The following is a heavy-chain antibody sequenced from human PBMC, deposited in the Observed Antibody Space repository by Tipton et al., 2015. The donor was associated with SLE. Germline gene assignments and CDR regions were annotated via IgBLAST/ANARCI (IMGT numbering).Heavy chain of an antibody. CDR1: DKSISSSDFY. CDR3: ARGPDRGYYFDL. V-gene: IGHV4-39*07. CDR2: MFYSGST. D-gene: IGHD3-10*01. Sequence: TLSLTCSVSDKSISSSDFYWGWIRQPPGKGLEWIGSMFYSGSTYCNTSLKSRVTISLDTSNNQFSLKLNSVSAADTAIYYCARGPDRGYYFDLWGRGTLVTVSS. J-gene: IGHJ4*02.